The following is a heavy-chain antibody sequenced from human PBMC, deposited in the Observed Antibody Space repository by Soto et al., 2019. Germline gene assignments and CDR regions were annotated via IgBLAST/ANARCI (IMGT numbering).Heavy chain of an antibody. J-gene: IGHJ4*02. CDR2: IDPSDSYT. Sequence: GVSMRISCECSGYSFTIYWIIWVRQMPGKGLEWMGRIDPSDSYTNYSPSFQGHVTISADKSISTAYLQWISLKASDTAMYYCARTPYYYDSSGYYPDYWGQGTLVTVSS. CDR1: GYSFTIYW. CDR3: ARTPYYYDSSGYYPDY. V-gene: IGHV5-10-1*01. D-gene: IGHD3-22*01.